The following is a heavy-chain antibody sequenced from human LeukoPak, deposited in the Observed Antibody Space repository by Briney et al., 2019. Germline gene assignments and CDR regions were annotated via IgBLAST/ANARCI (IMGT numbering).Heavy chain of an antibody. CDR2: ISGSGDTT. V-gene: IGHV3-23*01. D-gene: IGHD1-26*01. J-gene: IGHJ4*02. CDR1: GFTFSNYA. CDR3: AKHLALVGATTTYDY. Sequence: GGSLRLSCAASGFTFSNYAMTWVRQAPGKGLEWVSGISGSGDTTGYADSVKGRFTISRDNSKNTLYLQMNSLRAEDTAVYYCAKHLALVGATTTYDYWGQGTLVIVSS.